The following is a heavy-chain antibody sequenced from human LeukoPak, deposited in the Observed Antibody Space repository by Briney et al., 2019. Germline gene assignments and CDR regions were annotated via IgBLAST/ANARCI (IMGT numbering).Heavy chain of an antibody. V-gene: IGHV3-21*04. CDR2: ISSSSSYI. D-gene: IGHD2-2*01. CDR3: AKGGRYCSSTSCYDPFDY. CDR1: GFTFSDYH. Sequence: PGGSLRLSCAASGFTFSDYHMNWIRQAPGKGLEWVSSISSSSSYIYYADSVKGRFTISRDNSKNTLYLQMNSLRAEDTAVYYCAKGGRYCSSTSCYDPFDYWGQGTLVTVSS. J-gene: IGHJ4*02.